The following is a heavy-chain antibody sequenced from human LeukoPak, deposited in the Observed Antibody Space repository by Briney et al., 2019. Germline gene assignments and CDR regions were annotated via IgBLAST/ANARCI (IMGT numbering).Heavy chain of an antibody. D-gene: IGHD3/OR15-3a*01. V-gene: IGHV4-61*05. CDR1: GGSISSSSYY. CDR2: IYYSGST. J-gene: IGHJ6*03. CDR3: ARGRGRDWLYYYYYMDV. Sequence: PSETLSLTCTVSGGSISSSSYYWGWIRQPPGKGLKWIGYIYYSGSTSYSPSLRSRVTISVDTSKNQFSLKLSSVTAADTAVYYCARGRGRDWLYYYYYMDVWGKGTTVTISS.